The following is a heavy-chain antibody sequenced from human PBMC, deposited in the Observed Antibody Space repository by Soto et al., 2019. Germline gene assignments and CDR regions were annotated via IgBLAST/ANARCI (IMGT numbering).Heavy chain of an antibody. CDR3: ATSMTALIAFDV. J-gene: IGHJ3*01. V-gene: IGHV3-53*01. CDR1: GFTVSNSY. Sequence: GGSLRLSCAASGFTVSNSYITWVRQPPGKGLEWVSIIYIGDSTYYADSVKGRFTISRDNSKNTLYLHMDSLRAEDTAMYYCATSMTALIAFDVWGHGTMVTVSS. CDR2: IYIGDST. D-gene: IGHD2-21*02.